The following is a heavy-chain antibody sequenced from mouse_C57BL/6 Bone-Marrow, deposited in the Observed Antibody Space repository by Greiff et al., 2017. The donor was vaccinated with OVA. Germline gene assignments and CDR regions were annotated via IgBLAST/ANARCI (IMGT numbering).Heavy chain of an antibody. J-gene: IGHJ1*03. D-gene: IGHD1-1*01. CDR3: AREGNYYGSSYWYFDV. Sequence: VQLQQPGAELVMPGASVKLSCKASGYTFTSYWMHWVKQRPGQGLEWIGEIDPSDSYTNYNQKFKGKSTLTVDKSSSTAYMQLSSLTSEDSAVYYCAREGNYYGSSYWYFDVWGTGTTVTVSS. V-gene: IGHV1-69*01. CDR2: IDPSDSYT. CDR1: GYTFTSYW.